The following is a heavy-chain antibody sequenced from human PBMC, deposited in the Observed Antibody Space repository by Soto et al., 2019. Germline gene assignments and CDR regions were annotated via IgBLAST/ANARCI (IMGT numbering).Heavy chain of an antibody. CDR2: IGSDGTIK. Sequence: QVHLAESGGGVVQPGRSLRLSCLASGFTFTTYSIHWLRQAPGKGLEWVSVIGSDGTIKYYADSVKGRFTASRDNFKNTVFLQMNSLTTEDTSVYYCAKEHSNGNWFFDFWGRGTLVTVFS. J-gene: IGHJ2*01. CDR1: GFTFTTYS. D-gene: IGHD6-19*01. CDR3: AKEHSNGNWFFDF. V-gene: IGHV3-30*18.